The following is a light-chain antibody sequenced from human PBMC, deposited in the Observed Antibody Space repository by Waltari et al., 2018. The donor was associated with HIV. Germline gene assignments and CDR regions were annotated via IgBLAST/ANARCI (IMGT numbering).Light chain of an antibody. CDR3: ATWDDSLNEWV. V-gene: IGLV1-44*01. J-gene: IGLJ3*02. CDR2: SDN. Sequence: QSVLTQPPSASGTPGQRVTISCSGRSSNIGDNPVTWYHQVPGTAPQVLIYSDNQRPSGVPDRFSGSKSGTSVSLAISGLQSEDEADYYCATWDDSLNEWVFGGGTKLTVL. CDR1: SSNIGDNP.